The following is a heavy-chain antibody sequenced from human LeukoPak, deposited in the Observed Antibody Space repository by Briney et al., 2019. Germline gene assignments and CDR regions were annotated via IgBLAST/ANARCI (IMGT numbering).Heavy chain of an antibody. CDR2: INWNGGII. CDR3: ARANQGYDSSGYATILYFDY. J-gene: IGHJ4*02. CDR1: GFTFDDYG. D-gene: IGHD3-22*01. V-gene: IGHV3-20*04. Sequence: GGSLRLSCAASGFTFDDYGMRWVRQAPGKGLEWVSGINWNGGIIGYADSVKCRFTISRDNAKNSLYLQMNSLRAEDTALYYCARANQGYDSSGYATILYFDYWGQGTLVTVSS.